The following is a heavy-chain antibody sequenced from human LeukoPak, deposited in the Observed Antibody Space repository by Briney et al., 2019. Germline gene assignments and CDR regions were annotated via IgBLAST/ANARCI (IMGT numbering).Heavy chain of an antibody. D-gene: IGHD4-11*01. J-gene: IGHJ4*02. Sequence: TASETLSLTCAVSGYSISSGYYWGWIRQPPGKGLEWIGSIYHSGSTYYNPSLKSRVTISVDTSKNQFSLKLSSVTAADTAVYYCARAGPAYSIDYWGQGTLVTVSS. CDR2: IYHSGST. CDR3: ARAGPAYSIDY. V-gene: IGHV4-38-2*01. CDR1: GYSISSGYY.